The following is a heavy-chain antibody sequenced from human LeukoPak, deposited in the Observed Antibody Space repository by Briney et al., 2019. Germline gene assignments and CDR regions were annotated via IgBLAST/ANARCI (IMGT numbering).Heavy chain of an antibody. CDR3: AREKGRYYDFWSGYKDNWFDP. V-gene: IGHV4-34*01. J-gene: IGHJ5*02. CDR2: INHSGST. Sequence: SETLSLTCAVYGGSFSGYYWSWIRQPPGKGLEWIGEINHSGSTNYNPSLESRVTISVDTSKNQFSLKLSSVTAADTAVYYCAREKGRYYDFWSGYKDNWFDPWGQGTLVTVSS. CDR1: GGSFSGYY. D-gene: IGHD3-3*01.